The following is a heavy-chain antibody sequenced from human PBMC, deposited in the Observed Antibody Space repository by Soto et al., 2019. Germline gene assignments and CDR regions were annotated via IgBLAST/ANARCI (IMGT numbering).Heavy chain of an antibody. D-gene: IGHD3-16*02. CDR1: GFTFSSYA. CDR2: ISYDGSNK. J-gene: IGHJ3*02. V-gene: IGHV3-30-3*01. CDR3: AREVMITFGGVIVKGLNAFDI. Sequence: GGSLRLSCAASGFTFSSYAMHWVRQAPGKGLEWVAVISYDGSNKYYADSVKGRFTISRDNSKNTLYLQMNSLRAEDTAVYYCAREVMITFGGVIVKGLNAFDIWGQGTMVTVSS.